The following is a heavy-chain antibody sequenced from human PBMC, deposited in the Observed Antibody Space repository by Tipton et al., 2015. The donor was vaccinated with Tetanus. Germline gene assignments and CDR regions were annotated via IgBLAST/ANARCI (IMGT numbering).Heavy chain of an antibody. J-gene: IGHJ4*02. D-gene: IGHD6-19*01. CDR3: ARQPSGIVVTGRGID. CDR2: IYSSGST. V-gene: IGHV4-59*01. Sequence: GLVKPSETLSLTCSVSGGSINPYYWSWIRQPPGKGLEWIGNIYSSGSTYYNPSLKSRVTISVDTSRNQFSLRLKSVTPADTAMYYCARQPSGIVVTGRGIDWGQGTLVTVSS. CDR1: GGSINPYY.